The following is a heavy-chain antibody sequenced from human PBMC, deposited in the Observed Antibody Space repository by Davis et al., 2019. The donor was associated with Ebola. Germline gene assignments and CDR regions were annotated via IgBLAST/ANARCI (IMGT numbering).Heavy chain of an antibody. CDR2: IYYSGST. D-gene: IGHD6-13*01. Sequence: PSETLSLTCTVSGGSISSYYWSWIRQPPGKGLEWIGYIYYSGSTNYNPSLKSRVTISVDTSKNQFSLKLSSVTAADTAVYYCARDLGSSSWGVDYYYMDVWGKGTTVTVSS. V-gene: IGHV4-59*01. CDR1: GGSISSYY. J-gene: IGHJ6*03. CDR3: ARDLGSSSWGVDYYYMDV.